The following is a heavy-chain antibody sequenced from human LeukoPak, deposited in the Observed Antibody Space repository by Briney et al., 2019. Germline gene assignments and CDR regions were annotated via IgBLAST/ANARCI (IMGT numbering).Heavy chain of an antibody. D-gene: IGHD3-10*01. CDR1: GGSFSGYY. J-gene: IGHJ4*02. CDR3: ARWGVAVRGDEYFDY. V-gene: IGHV4-34*01. CDR2: INHSGST. Sequence: PSETLSLTCAVYGGSFSGYYWSWVRQPPGKGLEWIGEINHSGSTNYNPSLKSRVTISVDKSKNQFSLKLSSVTAADTAVYYCARWGVAVRGDEYFDYWGQGTLVTVSS.